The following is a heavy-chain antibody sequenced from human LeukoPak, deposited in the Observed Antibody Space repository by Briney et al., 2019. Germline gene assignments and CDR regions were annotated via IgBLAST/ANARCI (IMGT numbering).Heavy chain of an antibody. D-gene: IGHD2-21*02. CDR2: INHSGST. Sequence: SETLSLTCTVSGGSISSSGYYWGWIRQPPGKGLEWIGEINHSGSTNYNPSLKSRVTISVDTSKNQFSLKLSSVTAADTAVYYCARDRLRWFDPWGQGTLVTVSS. CDR3: ARDRLRWFDP. V-gene: IGHV4-39*07. J-gene: IGHJ5*02. CDR1: GGSISSSGYY.